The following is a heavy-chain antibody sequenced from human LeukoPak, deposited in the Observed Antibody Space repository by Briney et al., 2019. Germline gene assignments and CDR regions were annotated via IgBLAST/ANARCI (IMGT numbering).Heavy chain of an antibody. J-gene: IGHJ4*02. CDR3: ARGLYSSGWYHY. CDR1: GGTFSSYA. CDR2: IIPIFGTA. Sequence: SVKVSCKASGGTFSSYAISWVRQAPGQGLEWMGGIIPIFGTANYAQKFQGRVTITADESTSTTYMELSSLRSEDTAVYYCARGLYSSGWYHYWGQGTLITVSS. D-gene: IGHD6-19*01. V-gene: IGHV1-69*01.